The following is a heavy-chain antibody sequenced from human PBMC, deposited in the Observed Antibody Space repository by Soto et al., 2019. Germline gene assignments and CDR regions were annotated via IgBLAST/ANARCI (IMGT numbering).Heavy chain of an antibody. J-gene: IGHJ5*02. Sequence: GGSLRLSCAASEFTFSDSVMSWVRQAPGKGLEWLSAISGSGDYTYYADFVKGRFTISRDNSKNTLYLQMHSLRAEDTAIYYCAKKHQLVRGWFDPWGQGALVTVSS. V-gene: IGHV3-23*01. CDR2: ISGSGDYT. D-gene: IGHD3-10*02. CDR1: EFTFSDSV. CDR3: AKKHQLVRGWFDP.